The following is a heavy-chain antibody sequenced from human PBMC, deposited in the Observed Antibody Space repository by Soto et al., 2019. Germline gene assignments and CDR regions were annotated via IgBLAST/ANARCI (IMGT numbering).Heavy chain of an antibody. D-gene: IGHD6-13*01. V-gene: IGHV1-24*01. CDR2: FDPEDGET. J-gene: IGHJ6*02. Sequence: GASVKVSCKVSGYTLTELSMHWVRQAPGKGLEWMGGFDPEDGETIYAQKFQGRVTMTEDTSTDTAYMELSSLRSEDTAVYYCAIEGRYSRYYYYGMDVWGQGTTVTVSS. CDR3: AIEGRYSRYYYYGMDV. CDR1: GYTLTELS.